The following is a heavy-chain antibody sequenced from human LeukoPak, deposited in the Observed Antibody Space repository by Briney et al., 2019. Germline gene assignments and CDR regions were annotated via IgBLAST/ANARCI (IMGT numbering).Heavy chain of an antibody. CDR1: GYTFTSYG. Sequence: ASVKVSCRASGYTFTSYGISWVRQAPGQGLEWMGWMNPNSGNTGYAQKFQGRVTITRNTSISTAYMELSSLRSEDTAVYYCARGRGMYYDFWSGYSPLRDAFDIWGQGTMVTVSS. V-gene: IGHV1-8*03. D-gene: IGHD3-3*01. CDR2: MNPNSGNT. J-gene: IGHJ3*02. CDR3: ARGRGMYYDFWSGYSPLRDAFDI.